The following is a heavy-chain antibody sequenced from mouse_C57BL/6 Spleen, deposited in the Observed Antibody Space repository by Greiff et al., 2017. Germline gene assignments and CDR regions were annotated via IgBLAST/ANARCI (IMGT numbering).Heavy chain of an antibody. CDR1: GFTFSDYG. V-gene: IGHV5-17*01. CDR3: ARRAQYYFDY. CDR2: ISSGSSTI. Sequence: EVKVEESGGGLVKPGGSLKLSCAASGFTFSDYGMHWVRQAPEKGLEWVAYISSGSSTIYYADTVKGRFTISRDNAKNTLFLQMTSLRSEDTAMYYCARRAQYYFDYWGQGTTLTVSA. D-gene: IGHD3-1*01. J-gene: IGHJ2*01.